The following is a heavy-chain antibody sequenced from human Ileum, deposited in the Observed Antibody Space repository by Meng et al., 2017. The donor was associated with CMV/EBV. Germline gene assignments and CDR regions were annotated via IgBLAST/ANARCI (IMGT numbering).Heavy chain of an antibody. V-gene: IGHV3-53*01. Sequence: GQLWVDVVCCTRPGVSLILSLAVSGFPVNSNTINWGGRAPGKGVEGVSVIFGGGATYNADSVKGRFSISRDSSKNMVYLQMTSLRVGDTAVYYCARELFSSGSYSYFDLWGRGTLVTVSS. J-gene: IGHJ2*01. CDR2: IFGGGAT. CDR1: GFPVNSNT. D-gene: IGHD6-19*01. CDR3: ARELFSSGSYSYFDL.